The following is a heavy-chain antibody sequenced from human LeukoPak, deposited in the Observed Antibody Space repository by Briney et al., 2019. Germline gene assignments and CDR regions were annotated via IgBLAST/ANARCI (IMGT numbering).Heavy chain of an antibody. D-gene: IGHD5-18*01. Sequence: VASVKVSCXASGGTFSSYAISWVRQAPGQGLEWMGGIIPIFGTANYAQKFQGRVTITADESTSTAYMELSSLRSEDTAVYYCARRERGYSYVNRDYWGQGTLVTVSS. J-gene: IGHJ4*02. CDR1: GGTFSSYA. CDR2: IIPIFGTA. CDR3: ARRERGYSYVNRDY. V-gene: IGHV1-69*13.